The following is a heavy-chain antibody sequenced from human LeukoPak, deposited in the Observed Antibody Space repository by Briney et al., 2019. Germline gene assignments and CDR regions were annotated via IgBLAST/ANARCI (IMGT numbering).Heavy chain of an antibody. D-gene: IGHD4-17*01. CDR3: AREFVYGDVDYYGMDV. J-gene: IGHJ6*02. CDR2: IIPIFGTA. CDR1: GGTFSSYA. Sequence: SVKVSCKASGGTFSSYAISWVRQAPGQGLEWMGGIIPIFGTANYAQKFQGRVTITADESTSTAYMELSSLRSEDTAVYYCAREFVYGDVDYYGMDVWGQGTTVTVSS. V-gene: IGHV1-69*13.